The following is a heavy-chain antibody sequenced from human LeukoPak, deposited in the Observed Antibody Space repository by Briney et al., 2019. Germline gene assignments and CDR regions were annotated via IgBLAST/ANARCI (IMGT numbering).Heavy chain of an antibody. V-gene: IGHV1-18*01. CDR1: GYTFTSYG. CDR3: ARDHPRWFGSNDVDY. CDR2: ISAYNGNT. Sequence: ASVKVSCRASGYTFTSYGISWVRQAPGQGLEWMGWISAYNGNTNYAQKLQGRVTMTTDTSTSTAYMELRSLRSDDTAVYYCARDHPRWFGSNDVDYWGQGTLVTVSS. D-gene: IGHD3-10*01. J-gene: IGHJ4*02.